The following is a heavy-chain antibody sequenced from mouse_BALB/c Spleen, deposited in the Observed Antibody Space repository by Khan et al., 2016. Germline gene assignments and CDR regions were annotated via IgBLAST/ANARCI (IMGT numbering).Heavy chain of an antibody. CDR2: VNPYNGGT. CDR1: GYTFTSYV. Sequence: VQLQQSGPELVQPGASVKMSCKASGYTFTSYVMQWVKQKPGQGLEWIGYVNPYNGGTNYNDKFKGKATLTSDKSSSTAYMELSGLNSEDSAVYCCTRCGGFPFAFRGLGTLVTGSA. V-gene: IGHV1S136*01. J-gene: IGHJ3*01. CDR3: TRCGGFPFAF.